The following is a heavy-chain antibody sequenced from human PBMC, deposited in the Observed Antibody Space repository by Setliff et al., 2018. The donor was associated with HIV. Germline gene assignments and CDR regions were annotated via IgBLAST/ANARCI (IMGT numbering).Heavy chain of an antibody. CDR3: VRDPIEGYPDYFDY. J-gene: IGHJ4*02. CDR2: IRNDGGAI. Sequence: PGGSLRLSCSASGFTFDDYNMHWVRQAPGKGLEWASIIRNDGGAISYADSVKGRFTISRDNSKNTLFLQMNSLRPEDTATYYCVRDPIEGYPDYFDYWGQGTLVTVSS. CDR1: GFTFDDYN. V-gene: IGHV3-43*01. D-gene: IGHD1-26*01.